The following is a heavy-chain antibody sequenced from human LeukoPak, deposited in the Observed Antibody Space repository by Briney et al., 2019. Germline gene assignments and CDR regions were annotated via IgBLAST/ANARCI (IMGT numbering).Heavy chain of an antibody. Sequence: PSETLSLTCTVSGGSISSYHWSWIRQPPGKGLEWIGYIYYSGSTNYNPSLKSRVTISVDTSKNQFSLKLSSVTAADTAVYYCARDRGTYFDYWGQGTLVTVSS. V-gene: IGHV4-59*01. CDR3: ARDRGTYFDY. J-gene: IGHJ4*02. CDR1: GGSISSYH. D-gene: IGHD1-26*01. CDR2: IYYSGST.